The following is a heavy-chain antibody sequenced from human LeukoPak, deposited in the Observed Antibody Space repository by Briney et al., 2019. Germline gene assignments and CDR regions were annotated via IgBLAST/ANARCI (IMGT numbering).Heavy chain of an antibody. CDR3: ARDTRTFDY. CDR2: VSPVGTDT. CDR1: GFTFNSHW. J-gene: IGHJ4*02. D-gene: IGHD1-26*01. Sequence: GGSLRLSCAASGFTFNSHWMHWVRQAPGKGLMWVSTVSPVGTDTNYADSVRGRFTISRDNAKNSLFLQMNSLRAEDTAVYYCARDTRTFDYWGQGTLVTVSS. V-gene: IGHV3-74*01.